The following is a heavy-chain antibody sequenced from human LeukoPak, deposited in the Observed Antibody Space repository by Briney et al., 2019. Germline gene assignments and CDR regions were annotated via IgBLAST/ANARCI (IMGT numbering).Heavy chain of an antibody. J-gene: IGHJ4*02. V-gene: IGHV1-2*02. Sequence: GASVKVSCKASGYTFTSYDINWVRQAPGQGLEWMGWINPNSSGTNYAQKFQGRATMTRDTSISTAYMELSRLRSDDTAVYYCTIWGQWLESNRTLDYWGQGTLVTVSS. CDR3: TIWGQWLESNRTLDY. D-gene: IGHD6-19*01. CDR1: GYTFTSYD. CDR2: INPNSSGT.